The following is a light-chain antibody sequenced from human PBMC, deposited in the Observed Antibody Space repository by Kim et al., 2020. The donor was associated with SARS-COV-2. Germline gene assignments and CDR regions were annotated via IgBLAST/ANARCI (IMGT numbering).Light chain of an antibody. J-gene: IGKJ4*01. V-gene: IGKV3D-20*01. CDR3: QQYGSSLLT. Sequence: EIVLTQSPATLSLSPGERATLSCGASQSVSSSHLAWYQQKPGLAPRLLIYDASSRATGIPDRFSGSGSGTDFTLTISRLEPEDFAVYYCQQYGSSLLTFGGGTKVDIK. CDR1: QSVSSSH. CDR2: DAS.